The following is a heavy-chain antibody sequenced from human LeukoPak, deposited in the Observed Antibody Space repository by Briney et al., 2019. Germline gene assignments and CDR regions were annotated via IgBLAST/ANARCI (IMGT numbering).Heavy chain of an antibody. CDR3: ARQEYCSGASCYTWFDP. V-gene: IGHV3-53*01. Sequence: QPGGSLRLSCAASGFTVSSNYMSWVRQAPGKGLEWVSVIYSGGSTYYADSVKGRFTISRDNSKNTLYLQMNSLRAEDTAVYYCARQEYCSGASCYTWFDPWGQGTLVTVSS. CDR1: GFTVSSNY. CDR2: IYSGGST. D-gene: IGHD2-15*01. J-gene: IGHJ5*02.